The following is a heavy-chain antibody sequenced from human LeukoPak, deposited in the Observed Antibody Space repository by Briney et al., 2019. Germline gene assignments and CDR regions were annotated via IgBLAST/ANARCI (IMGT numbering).Heavy chain of an antibody. CDR1: GYSINSGYY. J-gene: IGHJ4*02. D-gene: IGHD2-15*01. CDR3: VRAPHSYCSGGSCYRRYFDY. CDR2: INHSGST. Sequence: SETLSLTCTVSGYSINSGYYWSWIRQPPGKGLEWIGEINHSGSTNYNPSLKSRVTISVDTSKNQFSLKLSSVTAADTAVYYCVRAPHSYCSGGSCYRRYFDYWGQGTLVTVSS. V-gene: IGHV4-34*01.